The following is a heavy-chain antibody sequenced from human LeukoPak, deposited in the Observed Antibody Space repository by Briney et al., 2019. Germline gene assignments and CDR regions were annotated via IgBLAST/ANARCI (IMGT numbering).Heavy chain of an antibody. CDR2: ISRSGGST. V-gene: IGHV3-23*01. Sequence: GGSLRLSCAASGFTFSSYAMSWVRQAPGKGRNWVSAISRSGGSTYYADSVKGRFTISRDNSKNTLYLQMNSLRAEATAVYYCATDGVPVVPTHSSWGQGTLVTVSS. D-gene: IGHD2-2*01. CDR3: ATDGVPVVPTHSS. J-gene: IGHJ5*02. CDR1: GFTFSSYA.